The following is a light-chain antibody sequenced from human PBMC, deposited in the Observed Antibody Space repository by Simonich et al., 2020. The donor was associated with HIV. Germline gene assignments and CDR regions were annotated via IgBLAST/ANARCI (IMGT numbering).Light chain of an antibody. V-gene: IGLV1-44*01. Sequence: QSVLTQPPSASGTPGQRVTISCSGSSSNIGSNYVYWYQPLPGTAPKHLIYSNKQRPSGVPDRFSGSKSGTSASLAISGLQSEDEADYYCAAWDDSLNGWVFGGGTKLTVL. J-gene: IGLJ3*02. CDR1: SSNIGSNY. CDR2: SNK. CDR3: AAWDDSLNGWV.